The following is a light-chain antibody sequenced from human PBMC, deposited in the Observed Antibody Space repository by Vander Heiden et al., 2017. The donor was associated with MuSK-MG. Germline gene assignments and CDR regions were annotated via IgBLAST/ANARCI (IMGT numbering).Light chain of an antibody. CDR1: HSISSY. CDR3: QQRSNWLT. J-gene: IGKJ4*01. CDR2: DAS. Sequence: EIVLTQSPATLSLSPGERATLSCRTSHSISSYLAWYQQKPSQAPRLLFYDASHRATGIPARFSGSVSGTYFTLTISSLEPEDFAVYYCQQRSNWLTFGGGTKVEIK. V-gene: IGKV3-11*01.